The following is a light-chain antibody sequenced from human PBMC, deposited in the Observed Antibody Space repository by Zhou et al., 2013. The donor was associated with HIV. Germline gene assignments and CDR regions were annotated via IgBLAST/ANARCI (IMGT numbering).Light chain of an antibody. V-gene: IGKV1-27*01. J-gene: IGKJ1*01. Sequence: DIQMTQSPSSLSASVGDRVTITCRASQGIYDYVAWYQQKPGEVPKLLIYGASTLQSGVPSRFSGGGSGTVFTLTISTLQPEDVATYYCQQYNSYSEWTFGQGTKVEIK. CDR1: QGIYDY. CDR2: GAS. CDR3: QQYNSYSEWT.